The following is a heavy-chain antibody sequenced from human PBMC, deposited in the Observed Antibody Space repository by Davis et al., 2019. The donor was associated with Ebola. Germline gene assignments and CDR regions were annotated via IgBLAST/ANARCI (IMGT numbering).Heavy chain of an antibody. CDR2: VIHTGLT. D-gene: IGHD2-2*01. J-gene: IGHJ5*02. CDR1: NGSFTSDY. V-gene: IGHV4-34*01. CDR3: ARGVGFCIGASCTESWFDP. Sequence: SETLSLTCAVYNGSFTSDYWTWIRQSPEKGLEWIGEVIHTGLTNYNPSLKSRAAISVDASKRQFSLKLNSLTAADSAVYYCARGVGFCIGASCTESWFDPWGQGILVTVSS.